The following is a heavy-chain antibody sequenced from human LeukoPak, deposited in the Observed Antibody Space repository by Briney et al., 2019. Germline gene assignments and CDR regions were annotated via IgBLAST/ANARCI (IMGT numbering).Heavy chain of an antibody. CDR3: ARDLNYYDSSGLVGGMDV. Sequence: SKTLSLTCAVYGGSFSGYYWSWIRQPPGKGLEWIGEINHSGSTNYNPSLKSRVTISVDTSKNQFSLKLSSVTAADTAVYYCARDLNYYDSSGLVGGMDVWGQGTTVTVSS. J-gene: IGHJ6*02. V-gene: IGHV4-34*01. D-gene: IGHD3-22*01. CDR1: GGSFSGYY. CDR2: INHSGST.